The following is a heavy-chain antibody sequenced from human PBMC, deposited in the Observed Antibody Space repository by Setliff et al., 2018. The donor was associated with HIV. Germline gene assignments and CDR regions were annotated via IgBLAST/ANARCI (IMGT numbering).Heavy chain of an antibody. CDR1: GGSISSHY. V-gene: IGHV4-4*08. J-gene: IGHJ6*03. D-gene: IGHD3-3*01. Sequence: KPSETLSLTCTVSGGSISSHYWGWIRQPPGKGLEWIGHIYTSGSTNYNPSLKSRVTMSVGTSKNQFSLKLSSVTAADTAVYYRARCYYNFWSGYPLDYMDVWGKGTTVTVSS. CDR3: ARCYYNFWSGYPLDYMDV. CDR2: IYTSGST.